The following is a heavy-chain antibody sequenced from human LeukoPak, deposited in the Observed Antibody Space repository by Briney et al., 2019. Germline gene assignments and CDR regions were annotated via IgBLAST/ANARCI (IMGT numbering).Heavy chain of an antibody. J-gene: IGHJ4*02. CDR2: INWNGGST. CDR1: GITVSRYW. V-gene: IGHV3-20*04. CDR3: ARAQTYGDSRLLLDY. D-gene: IGHD4-17*01. Sequence: GGSLRLSCAASGITVSRYWMSWVRHAPGKGLEWVSGINWNGGSTGYADSVEGRFTISRDNAKNSQYLQMNSLRVEDTALYYCARAQTYGDSRLLLDYWGQGTLVTVSS.